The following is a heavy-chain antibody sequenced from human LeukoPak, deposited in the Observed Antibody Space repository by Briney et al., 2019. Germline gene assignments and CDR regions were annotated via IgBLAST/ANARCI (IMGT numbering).Heavy chain of an antibody. D-gene: IGHD5-12*01. CDR3: ARDEYSGLYYYMDV. V-gene: IGHV3-48*03. Sequence: GGSLRLSCAASGFSFSSYEMNWVRQAPGKGLEWVSYIGSTTNSIYYADSVKGRFTISRDNAKKSLHLQMNSLRAEDTAVYYCARDEYSGLYYYMDVWGKATTVTVSS. J-gene: IGHJ6*03. CDR2: IGSTTNSI. CDR1: GFSFSSYE.